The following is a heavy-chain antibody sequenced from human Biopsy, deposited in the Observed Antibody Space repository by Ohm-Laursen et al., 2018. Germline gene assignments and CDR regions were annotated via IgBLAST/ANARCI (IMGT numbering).Heavy chain of an antibody. V-gene: IGHV3-23*01. CDR2: INTSGGST. CDR1: GFTFTSYA. Sequence: SLRLSCTASGFTFTSYAMHWVRRAPGKGLEWVSVINTSGGSTHYAVSVKGRFTISRDNSKNTLYLRMNSLRAEDTAVYYCAKPADSYGSEFYFDYWGQGTLVTVSS. J-gene: IGHJ4*02. D-gene: IGHD4-17*01. CDR3: AKPADSYGSEFYFDY.